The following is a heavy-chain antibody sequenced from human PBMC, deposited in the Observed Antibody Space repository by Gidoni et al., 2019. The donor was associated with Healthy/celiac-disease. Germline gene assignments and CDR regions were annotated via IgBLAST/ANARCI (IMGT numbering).Heavy chain of an antibody. D-gene: IGHD7-27*01. CDR1: GGSFSGYY. V-gene: IGHV4-34*01. CDR2: INHRGST. Sequence: QVQLQQWGAGLVKPSETLSLTCAVYGGSFSGYYLSWIRQPPGKGLELIGEINHRGSTNYNASLKSRVTISVDTSKNQFSLKLSSVTAADTAVYYCARGWGTWWGQGTLVTVSS. J-gene: IGHJ4*02. CDR3: ARGWGTW.